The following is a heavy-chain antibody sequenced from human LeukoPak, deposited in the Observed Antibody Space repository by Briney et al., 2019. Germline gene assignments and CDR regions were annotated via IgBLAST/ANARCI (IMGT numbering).Heavy chain of an antibody. CDR2: IYSGGST. Sequence: GGSLRLSCAASGFTVSSNYMSWVRQAPGKGLEWVSVIYSGGSTYYADSVKGRFTIPRDNSKNTLYLQMNSLRAEDTAVYYCAREMATTYYYYYMDVWGKGTTVTVSS. J-gene: IGHJ6*03. V-gene: IGHV3-66*01. CDR3: AREMATTYYYYYMDV. D-gene: IGHD5-24*01. CDR1: GFTVSSNY.